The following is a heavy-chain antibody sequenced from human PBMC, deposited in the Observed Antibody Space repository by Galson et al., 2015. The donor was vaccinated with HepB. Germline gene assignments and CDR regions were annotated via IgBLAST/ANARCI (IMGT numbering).Heavy chain of an antibody. J-gene: IGHJ4*01. D-gene: IGHD2-2*01. CDR1: GLIVSRNY. CDR2: IYSSGST. Sequence: SLRLSCAASGLIVSRNYMSWVRQAPGKGLEWVSVIYSSGSTYYADSVKGRFTISRDNSKNTLYLQMNSLRAEDTAVYYRAGRYSISWFSGLGYWGHGTLVTVSS. V-gene: IGHV3-53*01. CDR3: AGRYSISWFSGLGY.